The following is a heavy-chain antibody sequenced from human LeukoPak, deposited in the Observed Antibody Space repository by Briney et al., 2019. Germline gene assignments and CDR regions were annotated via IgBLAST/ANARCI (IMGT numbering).Heavy chain of an antibody. D-gene: IGHD1-26*01. CDR3: AKDRAYLGSS. CDR1: GFTFSSYS. J-gene: IGHJ5*02. CDR2: ISSDGSTK. Sequence: PGGSLRLSCAASGFTFSSYSMHWVRQAPGKRLEWVAVISSDGSTKYYTDSVKGRFTISRDNSKNTLYLQMSSLTVEDTAVYYCAKDRAYLGSSWGPGTLVTVSS. V-gene: IGHV3-30*18.